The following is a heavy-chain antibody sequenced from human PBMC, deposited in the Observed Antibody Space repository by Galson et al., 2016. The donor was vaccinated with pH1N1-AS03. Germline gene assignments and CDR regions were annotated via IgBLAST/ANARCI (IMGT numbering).Heavy chain of an antibody. J-gene: IGHJ6*02. CDR3: ARERQWVSGDSGPRYGMDV. CDR2: MYASGGT. V-gene: IGHV4-4*07. D-gene: IGHD3-10*02. CDR1: GDSIGGYY. Sequence: ETLSLTCTLSGDSIGGYYWSWVRQPAGEGLQWLGRMYASGGTLYNPSLKSRLTMSVDTSKNHFSLKLNSVTAADTAVYYCARERQWVSGDSGPRYGMDVWGQGTTVTVSS.